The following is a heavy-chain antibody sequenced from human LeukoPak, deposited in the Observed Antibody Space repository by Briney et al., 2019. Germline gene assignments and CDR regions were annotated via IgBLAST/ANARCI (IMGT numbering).Heavy chain of an antibody. V-gene: IGHV3-23*01. J-gene: IGHJ4*02. CDR3: AKGVRLWFAFYFDY. CDR2: ISGNGYNT. D-gene: IGHD3-10*01. CDR1: GFTLCSYA. Sequence: PGESLRLSCAGSGFTLCSYAMSWVRQAPGKGLEWVSAISGNGYNTYYADSVKGRFTISSESSGNTLYLQMHNLRAEDTAVYYCAKGVRLWFAFYFDYWGQGTLVTVSS.